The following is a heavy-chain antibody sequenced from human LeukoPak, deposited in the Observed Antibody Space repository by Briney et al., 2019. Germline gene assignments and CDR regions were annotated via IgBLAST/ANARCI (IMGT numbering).Heavy chain of an antibody. J-gene: IGHJ4*02. Sequence: GGSLRLSCTASGFTFGDYAMSWVRQAPGKGLEWVGFIRSKAYGGTTEYAASVKGRFTISRDDSKSIAYLQMNSLKTEDTAVYYCTSDPPYYYDSSGSTRFDYWGQGTLVTVSS. CDR1: GFTFGDYA. CDR3: TSDPPYYYDSSGSTRFDY. V-gene: IGHV3-49*04. CDR2: IRSKAYGGTT. D-gene: IGHD3-22*01.